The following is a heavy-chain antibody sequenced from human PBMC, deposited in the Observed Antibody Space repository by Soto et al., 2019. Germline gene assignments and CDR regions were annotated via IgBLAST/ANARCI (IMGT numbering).Heavy chain of an antibody. Sequence: QVQLVQSGAEVKKPGASVKVSCKASGYTFTSYGISWVRQAPGQGLEWMGWISAYNGNTNYAQKLQGRVTITTDTSTSTAYMELRSLRSDDTAVYYCARRQGPTTVTAWGWFDPWGQGTLVTVSS. CDR2: ISAYNGNT. D-gene: IGHD4-17*01. V-gene: IGHV1-18*04. J-gene: IGHJ5*02. CDR3: ARRQGPTTVTAWGWFDP. CDR1: GYTFTSYG.